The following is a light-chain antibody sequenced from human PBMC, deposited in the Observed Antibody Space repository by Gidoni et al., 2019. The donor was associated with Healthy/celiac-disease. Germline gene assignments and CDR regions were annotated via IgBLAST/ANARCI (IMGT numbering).Light chain of an antibody. CDR3: SSYAGFYV. V-gene: IGLV2-8*01. CDR1: SSDVGGYNY. CDR2: EVS. Sequence: QSALTQPPSASGSPGPSVTISCTGTSSDVGGYNYVSWYQQHPGKAPKLMIYEVSKRPSGVPDRFSGSKSGNTASLTVSGLQAEDEADYYCSSYAGFYVFGTGTKVTVL. J-gene: IGLJ1*01.